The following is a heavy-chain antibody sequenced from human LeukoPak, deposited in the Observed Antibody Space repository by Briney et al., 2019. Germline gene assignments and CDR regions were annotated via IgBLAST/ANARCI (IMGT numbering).Heavy chain of an antibody. CDR2: IYYSGST. Sequence: SETLSLTCTVSGGSVSSGSYYWSWIRQPPGKGLEWIGYIYYSGSTNYNPSLKSRVTISVDTSKNQFSLKLSSVTAADTAVYYCARDKGELPGDFDYWGQGTLVTVSS. CDR1: GGSVSSGSYY. V-gene: IGHV4-61*01. CDR3: ARDKGELPGDFDY. J-gene: IGHJ4*02. D-gene: IGHD1-26*01.